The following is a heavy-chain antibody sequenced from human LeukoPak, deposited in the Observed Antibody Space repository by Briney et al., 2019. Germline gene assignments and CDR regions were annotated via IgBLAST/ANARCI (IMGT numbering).Heavy chain of an antibody. CDR2: IGSAGYT. CDR1: GFTFDNND. CDR3: VRQPDSARYGFDY. J-gene: IGHJ4*02. D-gene: IGHD1-14*01. V-gene: IGHV3-13*01. Sequence: GGSLRLSCGVSGFTFDNNDMHWVRQSTGKGLEWVSAIGSAGYTYYAESVRGRFTITRDTAKQSLYLQMNSLRVEDTAVYHCVRQPDSARYGFDYWGRGTQVTVSS.